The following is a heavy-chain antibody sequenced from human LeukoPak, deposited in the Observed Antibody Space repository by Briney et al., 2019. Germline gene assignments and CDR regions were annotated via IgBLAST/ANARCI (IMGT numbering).Heavy chain of an antibody. CDR2: ISYDGSNK. J-gene: IGHJ4*02. V-gene: IGHV3-30*04. CDR3: AREGDDYVWGSYRLTRYFDY. Sequence: GGSLRLSCAASGFTFSSYAMHWVRQAPGKGLEWVAVISYDGSNKYYADSVKGRFTISRDNSKNTLYLQMNSLRAEDTAVYYCAREGDDYVWGSYRLTRYFDYWGQGTLVTVSS. CDR1: GFTFSSYA. D-gene: IGHD3-16*02.